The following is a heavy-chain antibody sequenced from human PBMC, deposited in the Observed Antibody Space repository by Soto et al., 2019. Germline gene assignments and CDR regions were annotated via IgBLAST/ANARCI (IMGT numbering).Heavy chain of an antibody. CDR3: AAPFVEYDTPEDAFDL. CDR2: ISARGATT. D-gene: IGHD3-16*01. CDR1: GFTFSKFT. V-gene: IGHV3-23*01. J-gene: IGHJ3*01. Sequence: GGSLRLSCVASGFTFSKFTMSWVRQAPGTGLEWVSAISARGATTYYADSVRGRFIVSRDNSKNTLSLQMHSLRAEDTAVYYCAAPFVEYDTPEDAFDLWGQGTMVTVSS.